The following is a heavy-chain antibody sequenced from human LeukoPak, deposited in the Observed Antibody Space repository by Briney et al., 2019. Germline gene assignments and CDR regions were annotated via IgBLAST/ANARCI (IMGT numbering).Heavy chain of an antibody. Sequence: PGGSLRLSCAASGFTFSSYWMHWVRQARGKGLVWVSRINGDGSSTSYADSVKGRFTISRDNAKNTLYLQMNSLRAEDTAVYYCARARDGYNSSRAGDYWVQGTLVTVSS. J-gene: IGHJ4*02. D-gene: IGHD5-24*01. CDR3: ARARDGYNSSRAGDY. V-gene: IGHV3-74*01. CDR2: INGDGSST. CDR1: GFTFSSYW.